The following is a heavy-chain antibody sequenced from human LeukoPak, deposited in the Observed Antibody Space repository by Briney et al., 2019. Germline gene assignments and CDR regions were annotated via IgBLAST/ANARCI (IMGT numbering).Heavy chain of an antibody. CDR1: GDSISSNFW. CDR2: IHHSGST. CDR3: ARGIPGYFGTSGYYYEY. V-gene: IGHV4-4*02. J-gene: IGHJ4*02. Sequence: SETLSLTCAVSGDSISSNFWWTWVRQPPGKGLEWIGEIHHSGSTNYSPSLKSRVTVSVDDSRNDFSLSLTSVSAADTAVYYCARGIPGYFGTSGYYYEYWGQGTLVTVSS. D-gene: IGHD3-22*01.